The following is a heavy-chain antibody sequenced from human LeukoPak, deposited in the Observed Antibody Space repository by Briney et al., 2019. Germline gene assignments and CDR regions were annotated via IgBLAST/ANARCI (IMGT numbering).Heavy chain of an antibody. Sequence: SETLSLTCAVSGDSISNHIYDWDWLRQTPGKGLEWIVAVYYTGNAYYNPALKSRVTISVDTADNRFSLHLSSVNAADTAIYYCARLRALSGHRGAFDIWGQGTLVTVSS. V-gene: IGHV4-39*01. CDR3: ARLRALSGHRGAFDI. CDR2: VYYTGNA. D-gene: IGHD5/OR15-5a*01. CDR1: GDSISNHIYD. J-gene: IGHJ3*02.